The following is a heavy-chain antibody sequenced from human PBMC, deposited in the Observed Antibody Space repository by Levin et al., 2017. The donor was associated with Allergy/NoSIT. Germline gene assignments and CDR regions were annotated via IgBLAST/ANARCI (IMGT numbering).Heavy chain of an antibody. CDR2: ISGSGGST. V-gene: IGHV3-23*01. CDR3: AKAPTRSPRYYFYMDV. D-gene: IGHD6-6*01. J-gene: IGHJ6*03. CDR1: EFTFSSFA. Sequence: ASVKVSCAASEFTFSSFAMSWVRQAPGKGLEWVSSISGSGGSTYYADSVKGRFTISRDNSKNTLYLQMNSLGAEDTALNFWAKAPTRSPRYYFYMDVWGKGSTVTVSS.